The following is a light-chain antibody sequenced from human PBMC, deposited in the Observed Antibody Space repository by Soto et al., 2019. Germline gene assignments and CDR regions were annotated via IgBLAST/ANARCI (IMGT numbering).Light chain of an antibody. J-gene: IGKJ2*01. V-gene: IGKV3-20*01. CDR1: QSVSSSY. CDR2: GAS. Sequence: EIVLTQSPGTLSLSPGERATLSCRASQSVSSSYLAWYQQKPGQGPRLLIYGASNRATGIPDRVSGSGSGTDFTLTISRLEPEDFAVYYCQQYGSSPLYTFGQGTKLEIK. CDR3: QQYGSSPLYT.